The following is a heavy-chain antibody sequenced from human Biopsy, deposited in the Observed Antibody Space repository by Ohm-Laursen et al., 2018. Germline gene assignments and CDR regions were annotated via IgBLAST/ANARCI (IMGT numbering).Heavy chain of an antibody. D-gene: IGHD3-10*01. CDR2: ITNSGGTV. Sequence: SLRLSCTASGFTFRDYYMIWIRQPPGKGLEWVSYITNSGGTVYYEDSVKGRFTVSRDNAKNSLYLQMDRLRVEDTAVYYCARPPWGHAYGYYNGMDVWGQGTTVIVSS. CDR3: ARPPWGHAYGYYNGMDV. J-gene: IGHJ6*02. CDR1: GFTFRDYY. V-gene: IGHV3-11*01.